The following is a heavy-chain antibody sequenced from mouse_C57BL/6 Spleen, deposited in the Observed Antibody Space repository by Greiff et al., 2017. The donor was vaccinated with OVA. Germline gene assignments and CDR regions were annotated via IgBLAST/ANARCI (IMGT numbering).Heavy chain of an antibody. V-gene: IGHV1-81*01. CDR2: IYPRSGNT. CDR1: GYTFTSYG. CDR3: ARRGYGSPYYAMDY. D-gene: IGHD1-1*01. Sequence: VQLQQSGAELARPGASVKLSCKASGYTFTSYGISWVKQRTGQGLEWIGEIYPRSGNTYYNEKFKGKATLTADKSSSTAYMELRSLTSEDSAVYFCARRGYGSPYYAMDYWGQGTSVTVSS. J-gene: IGHJ4*01.